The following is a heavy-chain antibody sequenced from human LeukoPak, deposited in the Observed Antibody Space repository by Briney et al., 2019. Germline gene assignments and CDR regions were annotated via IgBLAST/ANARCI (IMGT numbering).Heavy chain of an antibody. CDR3: ASGDYMDY. CDR2: IKYDGSKR. D-gene: IGHD3-3*01. V-gene: IGHV3-7*01. CDR1: GFTFSNYA. Sequence: GGSLRLSCAASGFTFSNYAMTWVRQAPGKGLEWVANIKYDGSKRYYVDSVKGRFTISRDDAKNSLLLQMNSLRAEDTAVYYCASGDYMDYWGQGTLVTVSS. J-gene: IGHJ4*02.